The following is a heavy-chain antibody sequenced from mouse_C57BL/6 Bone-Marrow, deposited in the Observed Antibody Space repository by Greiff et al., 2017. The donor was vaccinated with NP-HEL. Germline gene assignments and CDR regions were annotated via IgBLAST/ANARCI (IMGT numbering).Heavy chain of an antibody. Sequence: VQLQQSGPGLAKPSQTLSLTCSVTGYSITSDYWNWIRKFPGNKLEYMGYISYSGSTYYNPSLKSRISITRDTSKNQYYLQLNSVTTEDTATYYCARSTLYYGSSYDYFDYWGQGTTLTVSS. D-gene: IGHD1-1*01. J-gene: IGHJ2*01. V-gene: IGHV3-8*01. CDR2: ISYSGST. CDR1: GYSITSDY. CDR3: ARSTLYYGSSYDYFDY.